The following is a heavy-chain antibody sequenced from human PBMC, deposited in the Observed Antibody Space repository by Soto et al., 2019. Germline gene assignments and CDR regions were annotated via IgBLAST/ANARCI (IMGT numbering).Heavy chain of an antibody. Sequence: QVQLVESGGGVVQPGTSLRLSCAASGFRFKSFVMHWVRQAPGKGLEWVAFTSYDGNNKDYGDSVKGRFTVSRGNSQNTLPLQMDFLRPEDTALYDCARWGTTGGFDLWGQGTLVSVSS. V-gene: IGHV3-30*19. J-gene: IGHJ4*02. CDR2: TSYDGNNK. CDR3: ARWGTTGGFDL. CDR1: GFRFKSFV. D-gene: IGHD3-16*01.